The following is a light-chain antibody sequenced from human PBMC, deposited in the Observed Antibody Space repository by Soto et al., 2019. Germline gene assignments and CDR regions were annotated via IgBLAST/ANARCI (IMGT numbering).Light chain of an antibody. CDR3: CSYAGRPYV. V-gene: IGLV2-11*01. CDR2: DVS. J-gene: IGLJ1*01. Sequence: QSVLTQPRSVSGSPGQSVTISCTGTSSDVGGYNYVSWYQQHPGKAPKLMIYDVSKRPSGVPDRFSGSKSGNTASLTISGLQAEDEADYYCCSYAGRPYVFGTGTKVTV. CDR1: SSDVGGYNY.